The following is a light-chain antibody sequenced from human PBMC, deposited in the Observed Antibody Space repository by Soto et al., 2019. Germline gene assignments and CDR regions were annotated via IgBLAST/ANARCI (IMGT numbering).Light chain of an antibody. V-gene: IGKV3-15*01. Sequence: EIVMTQSPATLSVSPGERSTLSCRASQSVSSNLAWYQQKPGQAPGLLIYGASTRATGTPARFSGSGSGTDFTLTISSLEPEDFAVYYCQQRSNWPPSTFGQGTRLEIK. CDR3: QQRSNWPPST. CDR2: GAS. J-gene: IGKJ5*01. CDR1: QSVSSN.